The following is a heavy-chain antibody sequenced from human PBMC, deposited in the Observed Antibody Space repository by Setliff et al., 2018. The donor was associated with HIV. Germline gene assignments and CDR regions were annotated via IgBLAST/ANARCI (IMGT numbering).Heavy chain of an antibody. V-gene: IGHV4-59*08. CDR2: IYYSGST. J-gene: IGHJ3*02. CDR3: ARRNQPPDSAFDI. Sequence: PSETLSLTCTVSGGSISSYYWSWIRQPPGKGLEWIGYIYYSGSTNYNPSLKSRVTISVDTSKNQFSLKLSSVTAADTAVYYCARRNQPPDSAFDIWGQGTMVTVSS. CDR1: GGSISSYY. D-gene: IGHD2-2*01.